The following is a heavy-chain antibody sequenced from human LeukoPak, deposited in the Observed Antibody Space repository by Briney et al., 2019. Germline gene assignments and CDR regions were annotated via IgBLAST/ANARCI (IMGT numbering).Heavy chain of an antibody. CDR3: ARNSGYGDFDY. Sequence: GGSLRLSCAASGFTFSSYATHWVRQAPGMGLEWVAVISYDGSTKHYVDSVKGRFTISRDNSKNTLYMQMNSLRADDTAVYYWARNSGYGDFDYWGQGTLVTVSS. V-gene: IGHV3-30-3*01. J-gene: IGHJ4*02. CDR1: GFTFSSYA. D-gene: IGHD5-12*01. CDR2: ISYDGSTK.